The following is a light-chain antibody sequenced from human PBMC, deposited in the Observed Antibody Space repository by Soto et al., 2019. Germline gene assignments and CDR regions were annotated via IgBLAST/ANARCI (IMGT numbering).Light chain of an antibody. V-gene: IGKV1-5*03. CDR3: QQYNSYSWT. CDR2: KAS. CDR1: QGIGNA. J-gene: IGKJ1*01. Sequence: DIQLTQSPSSLSASVGDRVTITCRASQGIGNALGWYQQKPGKAPKLLIYKASSLESGVPSRFSGSGSGTEFTLTISSLQPDDFATYYCQQYNSYSWTFGQGTKVDI.